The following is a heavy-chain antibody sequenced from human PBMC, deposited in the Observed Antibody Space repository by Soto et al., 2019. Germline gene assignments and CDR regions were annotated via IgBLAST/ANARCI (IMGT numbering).Heavy chain of an antibody. Sequence: SSETLSLTCAVYGGSFSGYYWSWIRQPPGKGLEWIGEINHSGSTNYNPSLKSRVTISVDTSKNQFSLKLSSVTAADTAVYYCARDVRITIFGVVKGVDYWRQGTLVTVSS. V-gene: IGHV4-34*01. CDR3: ARDVRITIFGVVKGVDY. CDR2: INHSGST. D-gene: IGHD3-3*01. J-gene: IGHJ4*02. CDR1: GGSFSGYY.